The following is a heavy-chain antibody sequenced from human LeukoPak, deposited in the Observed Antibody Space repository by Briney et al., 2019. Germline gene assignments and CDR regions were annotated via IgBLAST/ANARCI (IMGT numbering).Heavy chain of an antibody. CDR2: ISGSGGST. Sequence: GGSLRLSCAASGFTFSSYAMSWVRQAPGNGLEWVSAISGSGGSTYYADSVKGRLTISRDNSKNTLYLQMNSLRAEDTAVYHCAKDYERNYFDYWGQGSLVTVSS. CDR3: AKDYERNYFDY. J-gene: IGHJ4*02. CDR1: GFTFSSYA. V-gene: IGHV3-23*01. D-gene: IGHD5-12*01.